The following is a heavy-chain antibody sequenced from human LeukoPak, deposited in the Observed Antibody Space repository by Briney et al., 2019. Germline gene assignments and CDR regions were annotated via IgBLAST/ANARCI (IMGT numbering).Heavy chain of an antibody. J-gene: IGHJ4*02. V-gene: IGHV3-49*04. CDR3: TRVTYYYDNSGYFHFDS. CDR1: GFTFGDYA. CDR2: IRRKAHGGTT. Sequence: GGSLRLSCTASGFTFGDYAMSWVRQAPGKGLEWVSFIRRKAHGGTTEYAASVKGRFSSSRDDSKSIAYLQMNSLKTEDTAVYFCTRVTYYYDNSGYFHFDSWGQGSLVTVSS. D-gene: IGHD3-22*01.